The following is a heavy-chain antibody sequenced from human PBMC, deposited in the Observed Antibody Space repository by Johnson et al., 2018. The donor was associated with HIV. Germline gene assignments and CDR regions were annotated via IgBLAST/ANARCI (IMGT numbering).Heavy chain of an antibody. CDR1: GFTFSTYA. D-gene: IGHD3-16*02. CDR3: ARDFGLGELSYETVDAFDF. CDR2: LSYDGINK. V-gene: IGHV3-30-3*01. Sequence: QVQLVESGGGVVQPGRSLRLSCAASGFTFSTYAIHWVRQAPGKGLEWLALLSYDGINKYYADSVKGRFSISRDNSRNTLYLQMSSLRPEDTAVYSCARDFGLGELSYETVDAFDFWGPGTLVTVSS. J-gene: IGHJ3*01.